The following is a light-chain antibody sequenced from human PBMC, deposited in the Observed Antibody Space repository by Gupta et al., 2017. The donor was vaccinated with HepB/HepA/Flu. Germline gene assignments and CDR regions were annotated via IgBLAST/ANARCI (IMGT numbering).Light chain of an antibody. V-gene: IGKV3-15*01. Sequence: EVVMTQSPVTLSVSPGERATLSCRASQSVNRNLAWYQQKVGQPPRLLIYGASIRATGIPARFSGSGSGTDFTLTISSRQSEDFAAYFCQQYNNWPPWTFGQGTKVEI. J-gene: IGKJ1*01. CDR2: GAS. CDR3: QQYNNWPPWT. CDR1: QSVNRN.